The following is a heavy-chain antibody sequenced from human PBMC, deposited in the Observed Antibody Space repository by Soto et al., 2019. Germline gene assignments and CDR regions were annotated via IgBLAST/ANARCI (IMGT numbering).Heavy chain of an antibody. Sequence: ASVKVSCKTSGFTFSTSAVQWVRQARGQRLEWIGWIVVGSGKTNYAQKFQDRVAITRDTSTGTSYLEMTGLTSADTAAYYCAADTLQKAVWGQGTLVTVSS. CDR2: IVVGSGKT. CDR1: GFTFSTSA. V-gene: IGHV1-58*01. D-gene: IGHD3-10*01. CDR3: AADTLQKAV. J-gene: IGHJ4*02.